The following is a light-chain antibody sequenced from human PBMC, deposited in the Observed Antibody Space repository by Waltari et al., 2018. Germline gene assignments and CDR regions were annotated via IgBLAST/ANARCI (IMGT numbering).Light chain of an antibody. CDR3: MQATHWPRT. J-gene: IGKJ5*01. CDR1: QSLVYSDGNTY. Sequence: DVVMTQCPLSLPVTLGQPASLFCRSSQSLVYSDGNTYLNWFQQRPGQSPRRLNYKVSSRDSELPDIFSVSGSCTDYTLKISRVEAEYVGVYCFMQATHWPRTFGQGTRLEIK. CDR2: KVS. V-gene: IGKV2-30*01.